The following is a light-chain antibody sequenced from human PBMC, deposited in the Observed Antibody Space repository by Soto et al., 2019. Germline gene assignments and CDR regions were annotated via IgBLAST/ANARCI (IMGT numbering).Light chain of an antibody. CDR3: QQRSSWPIT. J-gene: IGKJ5*01. CDR2: LAS. V-gene: IGKV3-11*01. CDR1: QSVGRK. Sequence: VLTQFPAALSLSPGEGATLSCRASQSVGRKLAWFQQKPGQAPRLLIYLASNRATGIPARFSGSGSGTDFTVTISSLEPEDFAVYYCQQRSSWPITFGPGTRLEIK.